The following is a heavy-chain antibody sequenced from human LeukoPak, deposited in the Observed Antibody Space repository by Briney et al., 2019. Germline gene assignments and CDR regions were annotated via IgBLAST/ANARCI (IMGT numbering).Heavy chain of an antibody. CDR3: ARAMSIAARLQTIFDY. V-gene: IGHV4-39*07. D-gene: IGHD6-6*01. J-gene: IGHJ4*02. Sequence: SETLSLTCAVSGGSISSGSYYWGWIRQPPGKGLEWIGSIYYSGSTYYNPSLKSRVTISVDTSKNQFSLNLTSVTAADTAVYYCARAMSIAARLQTIFDYWGQGTLVTVSS. CDR1: GGSISSGSYY. CDR2: IYYSGST.